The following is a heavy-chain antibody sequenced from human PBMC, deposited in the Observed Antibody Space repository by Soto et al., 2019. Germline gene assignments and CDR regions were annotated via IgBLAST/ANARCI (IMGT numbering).Heavy chain of an antibody. CDR2: IIPIFGTA. CDR3: ARDHGVTARPFSGLDY. J-gene: IGHJ4*02. Sequence: GASVKVSCKASGGTLSSYAISWVRQAPGQGLEWMGGIIPIFGTANYAQKFQGRVTITADESTSTAYMELSSLRSEDTAVYYCARDHGVTARPFSGLDYWGQGTLVTVSS. CDR1: GGTLSSYA. V-gene: IGHV1-69*13. D-gene: IGHD6-6*01.